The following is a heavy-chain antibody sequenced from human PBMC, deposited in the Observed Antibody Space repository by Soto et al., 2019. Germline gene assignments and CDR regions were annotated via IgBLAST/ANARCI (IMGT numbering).Heavy chain of an antibody. CDR1: GYTFTSYG. V-gene: IGHV1-18*04. CDR3: ARDLSVPAAIFLRRNWFDP. J-gene: IGHJ5*02. Sequence: GASVKVSCKASGYTFTSYGISWVRQAPGQGLEWMGWISAYNGNTNYAQKLQGRVTMTTDTSTSTAYMELGSLRSDDTAVYYCARDLSVPAAIFLRRNWFDPWGQGTLVTVSS. CDR2: ISAYNGNT. D-gene: IGHD2-2*02.